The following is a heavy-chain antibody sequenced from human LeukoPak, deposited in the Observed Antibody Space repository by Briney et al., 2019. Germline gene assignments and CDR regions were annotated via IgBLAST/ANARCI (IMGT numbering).Heavy chain of an antibody. V-gene: IGHV3-23*01. J-gene: IGHJ4*02. CDR1: GFTFSSYA. Sequence: PGGSLRLSCAASGFTFSSYAMSWVRQAPGKGLEWVSAISGSGGNTYYADSVKGRFTISRDNSKNTLYLQMNSLRAEDTAVYYCAKDQSRGYSGYGYYFDYWGQGTLVTVSS. CDR3: AKDQSRGYSGYGYYFDY. D-gene: IGHD5-12*01. CDR2: ISGSGGNT.